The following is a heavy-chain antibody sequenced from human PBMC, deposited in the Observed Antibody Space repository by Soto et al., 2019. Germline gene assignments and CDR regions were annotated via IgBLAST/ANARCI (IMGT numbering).Heavy chain of an antibody. Sequence: PSETLSLTCTVSGGSISSYYWSWIRHPPGKGLEWIGYIYYSGSTNYNPSLRSRVTISVDTSKNQFSLKLSSVTAADTAVYYCARQAEEYSNWFDPWGQGTLVTVSS. CDR2: IYYSGST. CDR1: GGSISSYY. CDR3: ARQAEEYSNWFDP. V-gene: IGHV4-59*08. J-gene: IGHJ5*02. D-gene: IGHD1-1*01.